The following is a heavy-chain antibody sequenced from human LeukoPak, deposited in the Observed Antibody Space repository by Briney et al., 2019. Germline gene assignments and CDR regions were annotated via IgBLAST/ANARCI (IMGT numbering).Heavy chain of an antibody. CDR2: INHSGNT. V-gene: IGHV4-34*01. CDR1: GGSFSGYY. CDR3: ARGSDIERTHYYYMDV. J-gene: IGHJ6*03. Sequence: SETLSLTCAVYGGSFSGYYWTWIRQPPGKGLEWIGEINHSGNTNYNPSLKTRLTISVDTSKNQFSLSLSSVTAADTAVYYCARGSDIERTHYYYMDVWGKGTTVTVSS. D-gene: IGHD2-15*01.